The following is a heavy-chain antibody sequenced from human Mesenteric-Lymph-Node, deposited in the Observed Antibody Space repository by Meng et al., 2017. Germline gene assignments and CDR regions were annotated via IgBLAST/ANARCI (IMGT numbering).Heavy chain of an antibody. CDR1: GFTFSDYY. CDR2: ISSSGSTI. J-gene: IGHJ4*02. D-gene: IGHD3-22*01. Sequence: QVQLGEVGGGLVKPGGSLRLSCAASGFTFSDYYMSWIRQAPGKGLEWVSYISSSGSTIYYADSVKGRFTISRDNAKNSLYLQMNSLRAEDTAVYYCARESRYYYDSSGYYYVDYWGQGTLVTVSS. V-gene: IGHV3-11*01. CDR3: ARESRYYYDSSGYYYVDY.